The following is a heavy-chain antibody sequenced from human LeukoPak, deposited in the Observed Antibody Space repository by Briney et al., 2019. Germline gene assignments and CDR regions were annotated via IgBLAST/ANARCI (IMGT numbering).Heavy chain of an antibody. V-gene: IGHV4-4*07. CDR1: GGSISNYY. CDR2: IYTSGST. CDR3: AGVGYNSGWMEGYFDY. Sequence: PSETLSVTCSVSGGSISNYYWSWIRQPAGKGLEWIGRIYTSGSTNYNPSLKTRVTISVDKSKNQFSLKLSSVTAADTAVYYCAGVGYNSGWMEGYFDYWGQGTLVTVSP. J-gene: IGHJ4*02. D-gene: IGHD6-19*01.